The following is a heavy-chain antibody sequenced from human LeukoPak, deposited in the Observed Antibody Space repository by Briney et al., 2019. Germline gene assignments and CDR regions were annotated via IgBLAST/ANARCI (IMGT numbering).Heavy chain of an antibody. D-gene: IGHD5-18*01. CDR2: INHSGST. V-gene: IGHV4-34*01. J-gene: IGHJ4*02. CDR1: GGSFSGYY. Sequence: PPETLSLTCAVYGGSFSGYYWSWIRQPPGKGLEWIGEINHSGSTNYNPSLKSRVTISVDTSKNQFSLKLSSVTAADTAVYYCASDTGASGYSYGYVYWGQGTLVTVSS. CDR3: ASDTGASGYSYGYVY.